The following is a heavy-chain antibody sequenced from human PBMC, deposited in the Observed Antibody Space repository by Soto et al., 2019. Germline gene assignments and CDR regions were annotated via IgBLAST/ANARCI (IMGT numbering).Heavy chain of an antibody. CDR2: ISGSGRTT. Sequence: EVQLLESGGGLVQPGGSLRLSCAASGFTFGSYAMNWLRQAPGRGLECVSFISGSGRTTYYADSVKGRFTVSRDNCKNTLYLQMNSLRAEDTALYYCAKFRGPSYSYYSMDVWGKGTTVTVSS. V-gene: IGHV3-23*01. CDR3: AKFRGPSYSYYSMDV. D-gene: IGHD3-16*01. CDR1: GFTFGSYA. J-gene: IGHJ6*03.